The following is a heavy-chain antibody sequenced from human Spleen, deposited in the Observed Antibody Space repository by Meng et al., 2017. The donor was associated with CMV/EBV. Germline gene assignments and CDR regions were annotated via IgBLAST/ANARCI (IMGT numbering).Heavy chain of an antibody. CDR3: AREGGMYSSGWYGY. CDR2: IRQDGGEK. J-gene: IGHJ4*02. CDR1: GFTFSSYW. Sequence: GESLKISCAASGFTFSSYWMSWVRQAPGKGLEWVANIRQDGGEKYYVDSVKGRFTISRDNARKSLNLQMDSLRAEDTAVYYCAREGGMYSSGWYGYWGQGTLVTVSS. V-gene: IGHV3-7*01. D-gene: IGHD6-19*01.